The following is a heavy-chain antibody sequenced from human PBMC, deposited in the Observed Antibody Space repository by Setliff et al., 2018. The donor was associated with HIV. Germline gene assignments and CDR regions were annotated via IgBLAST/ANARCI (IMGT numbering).Heavy chain of an antibody. J-gene: IGHJ2*01. Sequence: PSETLSLTCTVSDGSINSDFWSWIRQPPGKALEWIGYIFHTGTKTYNPSLKTRVTTSIDTSKNQFYLKFNSMTPADTAVYYFAGGRGFGESWGLWYLDLWGRGTLVTVSS. CDR1: DGSINSDF. V-gene: IGHV4-59*01. D-gene: IGHD3-10*01. CDR2: IFHTGTK. CDR3: AGGRGFGESWGLWYLDL.